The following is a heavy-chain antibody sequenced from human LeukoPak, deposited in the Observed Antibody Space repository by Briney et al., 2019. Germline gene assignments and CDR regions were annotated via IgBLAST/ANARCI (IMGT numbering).Heavy chain of an antibody. Sequence: ASVKVSCKASGYTFTNFGINWVRQAPGQGLEWMGWISAYNGNTNYAQRLQGRVTMTTDTSTSTAYMELRSLRSDDTAVYYCARVNRDSSGYYYYYGMDVWGQGTTVTVSS. CDR2: ISAYNGNT. D-gene: IGHD3-22*01. V-gene: IGHV1-18*01. CDR3: ARVNRDSSGYYYYYGMDV. J-gene: IGHJ6*02. CDR1: GYTFTNFG.